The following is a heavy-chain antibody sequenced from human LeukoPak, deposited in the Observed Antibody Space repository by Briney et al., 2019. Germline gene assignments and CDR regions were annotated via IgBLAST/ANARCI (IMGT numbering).Heavy chain of an antibody. Sequence: ASVKVSCKASGYTFTGNYIHWVRQAPGQGLEWMAWINPNSGGRNYAQKFQGRVTLTRDTSISTVYMELSRLKSDDTAVYYCARDLGQSYCSGGSCYSWQFDYWGQGTLVTVSS. CDR1: GYTFTGNY. D-gene: IGHD2-15*01. J-gene: IGHJ4*02. V-gene: IGHV1-2*02. CDR3: ARDLGQSYCSGGSCYSWQFDY. CDR2: INPNSGGR.